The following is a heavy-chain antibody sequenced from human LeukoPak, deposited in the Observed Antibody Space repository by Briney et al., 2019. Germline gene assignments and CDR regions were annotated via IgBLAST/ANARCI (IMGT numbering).Heavy chain of an antibody. CDR1: GFSFSSNG. CDR3: ARQSGYDFDY. V-gene: IGHV3-48*04. Sequence: GGSLRLSCAASGFSFSSNGMNWVRQAPGKGLEWVSYISRSGSTIYYADSVKGRFTISRDNAKNSLYLQMNSLRAEDTAVYYCARQSGYDFDYWGQGTLVTVSS. CDR2: ISRSGSTI. D-gene: IGHD5-12*01. J-gene: IGHJ4*02.